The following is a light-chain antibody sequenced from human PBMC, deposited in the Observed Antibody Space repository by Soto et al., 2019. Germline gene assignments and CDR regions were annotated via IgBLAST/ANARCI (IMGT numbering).Light chain of an antibody. Sequence: DIQMTPSPSTLPASVGDRVTISCRASQSISNWLAWYQQKPGTAPKVLIYHASNLQSGVPARFSGSGSGTDFTLTISSLQPEDFATYYCQQANSFPITFGQGTKVDIK. J-gene: IGKJ1*01. V-gene: IGKV1-12*01. CDR2: HAS. CDR1: QSISNW. CDR3: QQANSFPIT.